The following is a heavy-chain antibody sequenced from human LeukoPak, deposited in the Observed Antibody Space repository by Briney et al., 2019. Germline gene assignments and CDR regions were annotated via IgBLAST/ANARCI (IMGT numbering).Heavy chain of an antibody. V-gene: IGHV4-59*08. J-gene: IGHJ4*02. Sequence: SETLSLTCTVSGGSIGTYYWSWIRQPPGKGLEWIGYVYYNGNTNYNPSLKSRVTISVDTSKNQFSLKLNSVTAADTAGYFCARRVAVTARYYFDFWGQGTLVTVSS. CDR2: VYYNGNT. CDR3: ARRVAVTARYYFDF. CDR1: GGSIGTYY. D-gene: IGHD6-19*01.